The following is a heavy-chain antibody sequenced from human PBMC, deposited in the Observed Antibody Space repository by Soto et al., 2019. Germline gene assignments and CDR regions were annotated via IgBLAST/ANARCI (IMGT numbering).Heavy chain of an antibody. Sequence: GESLKISCKGSGYSFTSYWIGWVRQMPGKGLEWMGIIYPGDSDTRYSPSFQGQVTISADKSISTAYLQWSSLKASDTAMYYCARRPRSGYSYGYWFDPWGQGTLVTVSS. V-gene: IGHV5-51*01. J-gene: IGHJ5*02. D-gene: IGHD5-18*01. CDR3: ARRPRSGYSYGYWFDP. CDR2: IYPGDSDT. CDR1: GYSFTSYW.